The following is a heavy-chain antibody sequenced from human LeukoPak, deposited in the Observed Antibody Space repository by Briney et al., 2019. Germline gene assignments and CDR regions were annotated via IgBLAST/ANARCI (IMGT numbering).Heavy chain of an antibody. Sequence: ASVKVSCKASGYTFTGYYMHWVRQAPGQGLEWMGWINPNSGGTKYAQKFRGRVTMTWDTSINTAYMELSSLTSDDTAVYYCARVSVYSYGPDYWGQGTLVTVSS. J-gene: IGHJ4*02. D-gene: IGHD5-18*01. CDR1: GYTFTGYY. CDR3: ARVSVYSYGPDY. V-gene: IGHV1-2*02. CDR2: INPNSGGT.